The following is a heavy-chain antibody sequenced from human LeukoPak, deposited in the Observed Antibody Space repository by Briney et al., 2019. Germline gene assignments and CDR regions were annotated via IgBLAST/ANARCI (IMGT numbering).Heavy chain of an antibody. CDR1: GYTFTSYD. CDR3: AREGYYDSSGYYHVDY. CDR2: MNPNSGNT. Sequence: GASVKVSCKASGYTFTSYDINWVRQATGQGLEWMGWMNPNSGNTGYAQKLQGRVTMTTDTSTSTAYMELRSLRSDDTAVYYCAREGYYDSSGYYHVDYWGQGTLVTVSS. J-gene: IGHJ4*02. D-gene: IGHD3-22*01. V-gene: IGHV1-8*01.